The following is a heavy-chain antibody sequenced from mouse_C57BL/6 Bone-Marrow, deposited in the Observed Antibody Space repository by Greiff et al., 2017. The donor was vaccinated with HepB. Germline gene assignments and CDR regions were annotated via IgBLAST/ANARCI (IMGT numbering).Heavy chain of an antibody. V-gene: IGHV1-7*01. CDR2: INPSSGYT. Sequence: VQLQQSGAELAKPGASVKLSCKASGYTFTSYWMHWVKQRPGQGLEWIGYINPSSGYTKYNQKFKDKATLTADKSSSTAYMQLSILTYEDSAVYYCANSNYRRGAMDYWGQGTSVTVSS. CDR1: GYTFTSYW. CDR3: ANSNYRRGAMDY. D-gene: IGHD2-5*01. J-gene: IGHJ4*01.